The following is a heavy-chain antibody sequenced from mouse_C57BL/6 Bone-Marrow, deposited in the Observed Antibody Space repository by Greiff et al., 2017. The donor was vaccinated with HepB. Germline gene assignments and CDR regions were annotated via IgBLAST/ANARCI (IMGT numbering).Heavy chain of an antibody. D-gene: IGHD1-1*01. CDR2: IDPSDSYT. CDR3: ARSDYGSSYWYFDV. J-gene: IGHJ1*03. CDR1: GYTFTSYW. Sequence: VKQSCKASGYTFTSYWMHWVKQRPGQGLEWIGEIDPSDSYTNYNQKFKGKSTLTVDKSSSTAYMQLSSLTSEDSAVYYCARSDYGSSYWYFDVWGTGTTVTVSS. V-gene: IGHV1-69*01.